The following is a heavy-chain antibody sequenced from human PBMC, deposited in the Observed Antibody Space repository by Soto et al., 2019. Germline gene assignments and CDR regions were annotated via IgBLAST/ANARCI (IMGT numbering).Heavy chain of an antibody. D-gene: IGHD5-18*01. CDR1: GFTFSSYA. CDR2: ISYDGSNK. Sequence: GGSLRLSCAASGFTFSSYAMHWVRQAPGKGLEWVAVISYDGSNKYYADSVKGRFTISRDNSKNTLYLQMNSLRAEDTAVYYCARTRYSYGRDAFDIWGQGTMVTVSS. J-gene: IGHJ3*02. V-gene: IGHV3-30-3*01. CDR3: ARTRYSYGRDAFDI.